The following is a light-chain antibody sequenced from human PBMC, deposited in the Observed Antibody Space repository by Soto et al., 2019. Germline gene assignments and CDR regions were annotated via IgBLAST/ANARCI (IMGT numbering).Light chain of an antibody. CDR1: QDISNY. CDR3: QQYDSLPLS. V-gene: IGKV1-33*01. CDR2: DAS. J-gene: IGKJ3*01. Sequence: DIQMTQPPSSLSASVGDRVTITCQASQDISNYLNWYQQTPGKAPKLLIYDASNLETGVPSRFSGSGSGTYFTFTISGLRPEDIATYYCQQYDSLPLSFGPGTKVDI.